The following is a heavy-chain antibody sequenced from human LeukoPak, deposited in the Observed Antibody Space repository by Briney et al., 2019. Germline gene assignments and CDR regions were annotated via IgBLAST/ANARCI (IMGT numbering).Heavy chain of an antibody. D-gene: IGHD1-26*01. V-gene: IGHV4-4*07. CDR1: GGSIRSYF. J-gene: IGHJ4*02. CDR2: IYTTGAT. CDR3: ARQGYTASYYFLDY. Sequence: SETLSLTCTVSGGSIRSYFWGRVRQPAGKGLEWIGRIYTTGATFYNPSLKTRLTMSIDTSKNQFSLRLTSVVAADTAVYYCARQGYTASYYFLDYWSQGTFVTVSS.